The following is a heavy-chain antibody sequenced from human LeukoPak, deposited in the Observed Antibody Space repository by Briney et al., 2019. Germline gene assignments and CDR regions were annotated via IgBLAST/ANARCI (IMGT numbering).Heavy chain of an antibody. CDR3: ARGSTRRYDY. V-gene: IGHV4-34*01. D-gene: IGHD2-2*01. CDR2: INHSGST. Sequence: PSETLSLTCAVYGGSFSGYYWSWVREPPGKGLEWMGEINHSGSTNYNPSLTSRVTISVDTSNNQFSRKLSCVTAAATAVYYCARGSTRRYDYWGEGTLVTVSS. CDR1: GGSFSGYY. J-gene: IGHJ4*02.